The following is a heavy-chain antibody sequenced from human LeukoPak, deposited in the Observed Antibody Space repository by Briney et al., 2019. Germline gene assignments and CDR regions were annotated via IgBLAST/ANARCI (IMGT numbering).Heavy chain of an antibody. J-gene: IGHJ4*02. D-gene: IGHD6-13*01. CDR2: IGGSGGAT. CDR3: TKGGSSWSRWDY. V-gene: IGHV3-23*01. CDR1: GFTFSSYA. Sequence: GGSLRLSCAASGFTFSSYAMSWVRQAPGKGLEWVSTIGGSGGATYYADSVKGRFTISRDNSKNTLDLHMNGLRVGDTAVYYCTKGGSSWSRWDYWGQGALVTVSS.